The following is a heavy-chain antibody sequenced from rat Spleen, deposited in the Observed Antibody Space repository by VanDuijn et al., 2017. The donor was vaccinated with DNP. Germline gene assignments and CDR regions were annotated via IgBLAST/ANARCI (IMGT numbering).Heavy chain of an antibody. CDR3: SRWPGYNPPYAMDA. J-gene: IGHJ4*01. D-gene: IGHD1-4*01. V-gene: IGHV3-3*01. CDR1: GYSITSSYR. Sequence: EVQLQESGPGLVKPSQSLSLTCSVTGYSITSSYRWNWIRKFPGNKLEWMGSINSAGTTNYNPSLKSRVSITRDTSKDQFFLQVNSFTTEDPATYYCSRWPGYNPPYAMDAWGQGTSVTVSS. CDR2: INSAGTT.